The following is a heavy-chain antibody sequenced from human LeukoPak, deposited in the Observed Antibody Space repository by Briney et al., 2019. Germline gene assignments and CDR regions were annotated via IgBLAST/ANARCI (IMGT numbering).Heavy chain of an antibody. CDR3: ANLRGDTALPRTDDY. CDR2: IIPIFGTA. CDR1: GGTFSSYA. D-gene: IGHD5-18*01. Sequence: GASVKVSCKASGGTFSSYAISWVRQAPGQGLEWMGGIIPIFGTANYAQKFQGRVTITADKSTSTAYMELSSLRSEDTAVYYCANLRGDTALPRTDDYWGQGTLVTVSS. J-gene: IGHJ4*02. V-gene: IGHV1-69*06.